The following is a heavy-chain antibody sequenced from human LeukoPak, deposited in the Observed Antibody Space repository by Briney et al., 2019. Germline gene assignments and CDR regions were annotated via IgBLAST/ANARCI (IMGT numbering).Heavy chain of an antibody. CDR1: GYSISSGYY. CDR2: IYHSGST. Sequence: PSETLSLTCTVSGYSISSGYYWGWIRQPPGKGLEWIGNIYHSGSTYYNPSLKSRVTISVDTSKNQFSLKLSSVIAADTAVYYCAKLNNYDLMIDYWGQGTLVTVSS. J-gene: IGHJ4*02. D-gene: IGHD3-3*01. CDR3: AKLNNYDLMIDY. V-gene: IGHV4-38-2*02.